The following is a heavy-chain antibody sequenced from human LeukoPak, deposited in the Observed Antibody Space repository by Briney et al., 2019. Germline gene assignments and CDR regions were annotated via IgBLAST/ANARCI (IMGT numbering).Heavy chain of an antibody. D-gene: IGHD6-19*01. CDR1: GFTFSSYA. CDR3: ARSPLSKRSGSNYFDH. J-gene: IGHJ4*02. CDR2: ISYDGSNK. Sequence: GGSLRLSCAASGFTFSSYAMYWFRQAPGKGLEWVAVISYDGSNKYYADSVKGRFTISRDNSKNTLYLQMNSLRAEDTAVYYCARSPLSKRSGSNYFDHWGQRTLVTVSS. V-gene: IGHV3-30*14.